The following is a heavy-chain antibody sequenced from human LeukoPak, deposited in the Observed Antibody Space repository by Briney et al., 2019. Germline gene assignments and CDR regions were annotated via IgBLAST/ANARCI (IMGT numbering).Heavy chain of an antibody. D-gene: IGHD3-22*01. V-gene: IGHV4-30-4*08. Sequence: SETLSLTCAVSSGSISSSGYSWSWIRQPPGKGLECIGHIYYSGSTYYNPSLKSRVTISVDTSKNQFSLKLSSVTAADTAVYYCARGRGVPYYYDSSGYYPADYWGQGTLVTVSS. CDR3: ARGRGVPYYYDSSGYYPADY. J-gene: IGHJ4*02. CDR2: IYYSGST. CDR1: SGSISSSGYS.